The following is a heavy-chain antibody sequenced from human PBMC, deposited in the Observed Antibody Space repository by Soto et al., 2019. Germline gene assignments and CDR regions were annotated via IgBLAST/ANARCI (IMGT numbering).Heavy chain of an antibody. CDR1: GFSFSNYG. J-gene: IGHJ6*01. V-gene: IGHV3-30*18. Sequence: ESGGGVVQPGRSLRLSCAASGFSFSNYGMHWVRQAPGKGLEWVAIISHDGSNKFYADSVKGRFTISRDNSQNTLSLQMNSLRGEDTAVYYCAKDYYGSGSFRYYYCGMDVWGQGTTVTVSA. D-gene: IGHD3-10*01. CDR2: ISHDGSNK. CDR3: AKDYYGSGSFRYYYCGMDV.